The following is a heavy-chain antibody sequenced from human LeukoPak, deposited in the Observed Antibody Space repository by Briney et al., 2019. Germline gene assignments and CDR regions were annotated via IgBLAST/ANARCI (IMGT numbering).Heavy chain of an antibody. CDR1: GFTFSSYS. CDR2: ISSGSTWI. J-gene: IGHJ4*02. CDR3: ARRATTERGHSYGLDF. D-gene: IGHD5-18*01. Sequence: GGSLRLSCAASGFTFSSYSMNWVRQAPGKGLEWVSSISSGSTWIYYADSLKGRFTISRDNAKNSLYLQMNSLRAEDTAMYYCARRATTERGHSYGLDFWGQGTLVTVSS. V-gene: IGHV3-21*01.